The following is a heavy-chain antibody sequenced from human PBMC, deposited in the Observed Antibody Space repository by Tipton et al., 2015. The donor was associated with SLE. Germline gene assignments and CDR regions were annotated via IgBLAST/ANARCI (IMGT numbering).Heavy chain of an antibody. J-gene: IGHJ4*02. D-gene: IGHD3-10*01. CDR3: ATGGREYYFDY. V-gene: IGHV4-34*01. Sequence: TLSLTCAVYGGSFSGYYWSWIRQPPGKGLEWIGEINYSGSTYYNPSLKSRVTISVDTSKNQFSLKLSSVTAADTAVYYCATGGREYYFDYWGQGTLVTVSS. CDR1: GGSFSGYY. CDR2: INYSGST.